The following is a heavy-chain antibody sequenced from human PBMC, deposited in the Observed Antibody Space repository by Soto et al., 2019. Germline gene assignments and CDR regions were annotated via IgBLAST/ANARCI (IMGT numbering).Heavy chain of an antibody. V-gene: IGHV3-11*05. CDR3: AREYYYTMDV. J-gene: IGHJ6*02. Sequence: QVQLVESGGGLVRPGGSLRLSCEASGFTFRDYYMTWFRQAPGKGLEWLSYIDSSSKYTNYADSVKGPFTISRDNAKNSLYLQMNSLRADDPAVYYCAREYYYTMDVWGQGTMVTVSS. CDR2: IDSSSKYT. CDR1: GFTFRDYY.